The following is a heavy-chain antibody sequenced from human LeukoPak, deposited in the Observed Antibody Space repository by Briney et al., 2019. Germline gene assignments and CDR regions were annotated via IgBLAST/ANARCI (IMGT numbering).Heavy chain of an antibody. CDR3: AKVPLGYCSSTSCYTNY. V-gene: IGHV3-11*01. Sequence: GGSLRLSCAASGFTFSDYYMSWIRQAPGKGLEWVSYISSSGSTIYYADSVKGRFTISRDNAKNSLYLQMNSLRAEDTALYYCAKVPLGYCSSTSCYTNYWGQGTLVTVSS. J-gene: IGHJ4*02. D-gene: IGHD2-2*02. CDR1: GFTFSDYY. CDR2: ISSSGSTI.